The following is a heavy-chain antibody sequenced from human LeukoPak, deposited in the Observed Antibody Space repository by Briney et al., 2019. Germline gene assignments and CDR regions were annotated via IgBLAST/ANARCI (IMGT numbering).Heavy chain of an antibody. D-gene: IGHD3-3*01. CDR1: GGSFSGYY. J-gene: IGHJ4*02. CDR3: ARGRFRYYFDY. Sequence: SETPSLTCAVYGGSFSGYYWSWIRQPPGKGLEWIGEINHSGSTNYNPSLKSRVTISADTSKNQFSLKLSSVTAADTAVYYCARGRFRYYFDYWGQGTLVTVSS. CDR2: INHSGST. V-gene: IGHV4-34*01.